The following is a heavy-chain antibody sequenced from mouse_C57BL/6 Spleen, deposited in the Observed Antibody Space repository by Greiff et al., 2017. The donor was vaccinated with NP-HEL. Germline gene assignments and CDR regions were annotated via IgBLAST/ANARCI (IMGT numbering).Heavy chain of an antibody. J-gene: IGHJ1*03. Sequence: DVMLVESGEGLVKPGGSLKLSCAASGFAFSSYAMSWVRQTPEKRLEWVAYISSGGDYIYYADTVKGRFTIARDNARNTLYLQMSSLKSEDTAMYYCTREGTTVVDWYFDVWGTGTTVTVSS. CDR2: ISSGGDYI. D-gene: IGHD1-1*01. V-gene: IGHV5-9-1*02. CDR1: GFAFSSYA. CDR3: TREGTTVVDWYFDV.